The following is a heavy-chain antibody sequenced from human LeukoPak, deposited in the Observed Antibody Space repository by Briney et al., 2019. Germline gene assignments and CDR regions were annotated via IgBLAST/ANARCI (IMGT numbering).Heavy chain of an antibody. CDR1: GFTFSSYA. V-gene: IGHV3-30*04. CDR2: ISYDGSNK. Sequence: PGGSLRLSCAASGFTFSSYAMHWVRQAPGKGLEWVAVISYDGSNKYYADSVKGRFTISRDNSKNTLYLQMNSLRAEDTAVYYCARGTTVTAPDDYWGQGTLVTVSS. J-gene: IGHJ4*02. D-gene: IGHD4-17*01. CDR3: ARGTTVTAPDDY.